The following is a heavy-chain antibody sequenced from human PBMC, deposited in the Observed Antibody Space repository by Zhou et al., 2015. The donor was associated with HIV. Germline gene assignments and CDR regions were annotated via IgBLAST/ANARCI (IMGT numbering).Heavy chain of an antibody. CDR1: GYTFTGYY. CDR3: ARLRMTYYYDSSGYYLTDY. J-gene: IGHJ4*02. Sequence: QVQLVQSGAEVKKPGASVKVSCKASGYTFTGYYMHWVRQAPGQGLEWMGRINPNSGGTNYAQKFQGRVTMTRDTSISTAYMELSRLRSDDTAVYYCARLRMTYYYDSSGYYLTDYWGQGTLVTVSS. D-gene: IGHD3-22*01. CDR2: INPNSGGT. V-gene: IGHV1-2*06.